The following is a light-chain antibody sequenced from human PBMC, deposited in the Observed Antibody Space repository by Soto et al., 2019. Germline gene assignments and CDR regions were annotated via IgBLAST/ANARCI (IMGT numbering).Light chain of an antibody. CDR1: SSNIGTSS. V-gene: IGLV1-44*01. Sequence: QSVLTQPHSASGTPGQRVTISCSGSSSNIGTSSVHWFQQLPGTAPKLLISTTNQRPSGVPERFSGSKSGTSASLAISGRQSEDEAYYYCAAWDNSLNGHVFGTGTKLTVL. CDR2: TTN. CDR3: AAWDNSLNGHV. J-gene: IGLJ1*01.